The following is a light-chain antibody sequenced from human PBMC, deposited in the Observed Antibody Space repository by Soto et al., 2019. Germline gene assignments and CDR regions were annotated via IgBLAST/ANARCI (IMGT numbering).Light chain of an antibody. J-gene: IGKJ2*01. CDR3: QQYKSYPYS. CDR1: QSISSW. CDR2: EAS. Sequence: DLQMTQSPSTLSASVGDRVTITCRASQSISSWLAWYQQKPGKAPKVLIYEASILESGVPSRFSGFGSGTEFTLTISSLKPDDFATYYCQQYKSYPYSFAQGTKLEIK. V-gene: IGKV1-5*03.